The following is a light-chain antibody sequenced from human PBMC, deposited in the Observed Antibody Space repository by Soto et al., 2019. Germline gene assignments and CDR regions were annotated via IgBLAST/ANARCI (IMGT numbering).Light chain of an antibody. J-gene: IGKJ4*01. CDR2: GAS. CDR1: QSVTSSY. V-gene: IGKV3-20*01. Sequence: EIVLTQSPGTLSLSPGERATLSCRASQSVTSSYLAWYQQKPGQAPRLLIYGASSRATGIPDRFSGSGSGTDFTLTISRLEPEDFAVYYCQQYGSSPRSLTFGGGTKWISN. CDR3: QQYGSSPRSLT.